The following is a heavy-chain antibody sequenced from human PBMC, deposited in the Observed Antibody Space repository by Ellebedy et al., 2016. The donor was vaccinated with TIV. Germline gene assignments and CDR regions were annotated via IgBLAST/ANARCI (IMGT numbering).Heavy chain of an antibody. J-gene: IGHJ5*02. V-gene: IGHV4-34*01. Sequence: SETLSLXXAVYGGSFSGYYWSWIRQPPGKGLEWIGEINHSGSTNYNPSLKSRVTISVDTSKNQFSLKLSSVTAADTAVYYCARGIMTTVTTWWFDPWGQGTLVTVSS. CDR1: GGSFSGYY. CDR2: INHSGST. CDR3: ARGIMTTVTTWWFDP. D-gene: IGHD4-11*01.